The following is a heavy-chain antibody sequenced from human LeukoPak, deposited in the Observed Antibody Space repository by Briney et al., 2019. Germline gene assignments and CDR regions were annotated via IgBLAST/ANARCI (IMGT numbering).Heavy chain of an antibody. CDR1: GFTFSNYG. Sequence: GGSLRLSCAASGFTFSNYGMHWVRQAPGKGLEWVAAISYDGINKYYADSVKGRFTISRDNSKNTLYLQMNSLKTEDTAVYYCAKDLSYSSLGNDYWGQGTLVTVSS. CDR3: AKDLSYSSLGNDY. CDR2: ISYDGINK. J-gene: IGHJ4*02. D-gene: IGHD6-13*01. V-gene: IGHV3-30*18.